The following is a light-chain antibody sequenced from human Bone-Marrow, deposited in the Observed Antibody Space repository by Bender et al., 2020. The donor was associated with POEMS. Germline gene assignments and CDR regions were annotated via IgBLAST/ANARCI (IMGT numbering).Light chain of an antibody. J-gene: IGLJ1*01. V-gene: IGLV2-14*01. CDR2: EVS. CDR1: SSDVGTYNY. CDR3: SSYTSSTTYV. Sequence: QSALTQPASVSGSPGQSITISCTGTSSDVGTYNYVSWYQQLPGNAPKLMIYEVSNRPSGVSNRFSGSKSGNTASLTISGLQAEDEADYHCSSYTSSTTYVFGTGTKVTVL.